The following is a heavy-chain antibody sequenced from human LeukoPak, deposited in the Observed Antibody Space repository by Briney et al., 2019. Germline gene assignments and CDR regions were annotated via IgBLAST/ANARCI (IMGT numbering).Heavy chain of an antibody. CDR1: GFTFDDYA. Sequence: GGSLRLSCAASGFTFDDYAMHWVRQAPGKGLEWVSAISYSGGSTYYAGSVKGQFTISRDNSKNTLYLQMNSLRADDTAVYYCAKCSAYYFDSSLSDYFDYWGQGTLVTVSS. CDR3: AKCSAYYFDSSLSDYFDY. V-gene: IGHV3-23*01. D-gene: IGHD3-22*01. CDR2: ISYSGGST. J-gene: IGHJ4*02.